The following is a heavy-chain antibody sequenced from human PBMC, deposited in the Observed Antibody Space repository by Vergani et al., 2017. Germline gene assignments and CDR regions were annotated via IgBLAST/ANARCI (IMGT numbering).Heavy chain of an antibody. Sequence: EVQLVESGGGLVQPGGSLRLSCAASGFTVSSNYMSWVRQAPGKGLEWVANIKQDGSEKYYVDSVKGRFTISRDNAKNSLYQQMNILRAEDTAVYYCASSEGYSSGWYLFGPRPDFDYWGQGTLVTVSS. CDR2: IKQDGSEK. V-gene: IGHV3-7*01. D-gene: IGHD6-19*01. J-gene: IGHJ4*02. CDR1: GFTVSSNY. CDR3: ASSEGYSSGWYLFGPRPDFDY.